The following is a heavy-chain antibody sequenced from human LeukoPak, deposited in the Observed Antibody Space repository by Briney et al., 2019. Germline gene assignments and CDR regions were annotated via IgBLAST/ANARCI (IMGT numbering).Heavy chain of an antibody. D-gene: IGHD2-15*01. J-gene: IGHJ4*02. CDR2: INPNSGGT. Sequence: ASVKVSCKASGYTFTGYYMHWVRQAPGQGLEWMGWINPNSGGTNYAQKFQGRVTMTRDTSISTAYMELSRLRSDDTAVYYCARESCSGGSCYFIIDYWGQGTLVTVSS. CDR3: ARESCSGGSCYFIIDY. V-gene: IGHV1-2*02. CDR1: GYTFTGYY.